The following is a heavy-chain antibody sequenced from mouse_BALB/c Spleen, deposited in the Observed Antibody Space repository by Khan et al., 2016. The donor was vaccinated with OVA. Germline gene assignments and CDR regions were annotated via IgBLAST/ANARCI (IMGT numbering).Heavy chain of an antibody. CDR1: GYTFTSYY. CDR3: AREGYYGNYRAWFAY. Sequence: QVQLQQSGPELVKPRASVRISCKASGYTFTSYYIHWVKQRPGQGLEWIGWIYPGNVNTKYNEKFKGKATLTADKSSSTAYIQLSSLTSEDSAVYFCAREGYYGNYRAWFAYWGQGTLVTVSA. J-gene: IGHJ3*01. D-gene: IGHD2-1*01. V-gene: IGHV1S56*01. CDR2: IYPGNVNT.